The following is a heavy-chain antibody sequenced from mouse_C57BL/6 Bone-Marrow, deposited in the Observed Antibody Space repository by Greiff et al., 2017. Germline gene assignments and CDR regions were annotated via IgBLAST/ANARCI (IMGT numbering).Heavy chain of an antibody. J-gene: IGHJ3*01. CDR3: ARPGAWFAY. Sequence: QVQLQQPGAELVKPGASVKMSCKASGYTFTSYWITWVKQRPGQGLEWIGDIYPGSGSTNYNEKFKSKATLTVVTSSSTAYMQLSSLTSEDSAVYYCARPGAWFAYWGQGTLVTVSA. V-gene: IGHV1-55*01. CDR2: IYPGSGST. CDR1: GYTFTSYW. D-gene: IGHD4-1*01.